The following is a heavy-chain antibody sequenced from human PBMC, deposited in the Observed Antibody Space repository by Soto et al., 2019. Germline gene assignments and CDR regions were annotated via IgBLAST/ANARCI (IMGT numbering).Heavy chain of an antibody. J-gene: IGHJ4*02. V-gene: IGHV2-5*02. CDR3: AHSRCSGGTCYLFEH. CDR1: GFSLTTSGVG. D-gene: IGHD2-15*01. CDR2: IYWDGIE. Sequence: ESGPTLVKPTQTLTLTCTVSGFSLTTSGVGVGWIRQPPGKAPEWLALIYWDGIERYSPSLRSRLTITMDTSKNQVVLTMTTMDPVDTATYYFAHSRCSGGTCYLFEHCGQGTPVSVSS.